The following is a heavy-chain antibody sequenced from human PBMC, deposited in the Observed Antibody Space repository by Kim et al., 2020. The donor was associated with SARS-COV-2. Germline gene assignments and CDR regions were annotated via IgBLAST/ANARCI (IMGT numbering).Heavy chain of an antibody. Sequence: ASVKVSCKASGYTFTGYYMHWVRQAPGQGLEWMGWINPNSGGTNYAQKFQGRVTMTRDTSISTAYMELSRLRSDDTAVYYCARYFAGYCTNGVCTGYFDYWGQGTLVTVSS. J-gene: IGHJ4*02. CDR3: ARYFAGYCTNGVCTGYFDY. CDR2: INPNSGGT. D-gene: IGHD2-8*01. V-gene: IGHV1-2*02. CDR1: GYTFTGYY.